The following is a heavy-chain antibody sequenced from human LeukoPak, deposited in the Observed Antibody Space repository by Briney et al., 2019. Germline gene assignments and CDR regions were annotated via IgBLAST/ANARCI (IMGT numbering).Heavy chain of an antibody. J-gene: IGHJ4*02. D-gene: IGHD1-26*01. CDR3: ARDHGELLISGDY. CDR1: GGTFSCYA. Sequence: SVKVSCKASGGTFSCYAISWVRQAPGQGLEWMGGIIPIFGTANYAQKFQCRVTITADESTSTAYMELSSLRSEDTAVYYCARDHGELLISGDYWGQGTLVTVSS. CDR2: IIPIFGTA. V-gene: IGHV1-69*13.